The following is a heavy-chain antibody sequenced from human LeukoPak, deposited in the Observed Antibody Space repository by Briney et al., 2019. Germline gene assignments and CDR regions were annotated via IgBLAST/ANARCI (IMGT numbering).Heavy chain of an antibody. CDR2: IYYSGST. CDR1: GGSISSYC. V-gene: IGHV4-59*01. J-gene: IGHJ4*02. Sequence: SETLSLTCTVPGGSISSYCWSWIRQPPGKGLEWIGYIYYSGSTNYNPSLKSRVTISVDTSKNQFSLKLSSVTAADTAVYYCARIRDDYVWGSYRRPENYFDYWGQGTLVTVSS. D-gene: IGHD3-16*02. CDR3: ARIRDDYVWGSYRRPENYFDY.